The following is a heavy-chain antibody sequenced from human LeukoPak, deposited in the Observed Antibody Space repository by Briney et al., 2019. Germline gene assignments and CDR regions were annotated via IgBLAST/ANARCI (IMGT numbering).Heavy chain of an antibody. CDR1: GFTFSTYG. D-gene: IGHD5-24*01. V-gene: IGHV3-48*04. Sequence: GGSLRLSCAASGFTFSTYGMKWVRQAPGKGPEWVSYISSSSDAIYYADSVKGRFTMSRDNAKSSLYLQMNSLRAEDTAMYYCARATRGGYDYWGQGTLVTVSS. CDR2: ISSSSDAI. J-gene: IGHJ4*02. CDR3: ARATRGGYDY.